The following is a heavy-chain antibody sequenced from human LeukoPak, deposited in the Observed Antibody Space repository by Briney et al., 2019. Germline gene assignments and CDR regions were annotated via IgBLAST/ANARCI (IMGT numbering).Heavy chain of an antibody. CDR2: IIPIFGTA. Sequence: SVKVSCKASGGTFSSYAISWVRQAPGQGLEWMGRIIPIFGTANYAQKFQGRVTITTDESTSTAYMELSSLRSEDTAVYYCASTAMVRNYYYMDVWGKGTTVTVSS. J-gene: IGHJ6*03. V-gene: IGHV1-69*05. CDR1: GGTFSSYA. D-gene: IGHD5-18*01. CDR3: ASTAMVRNYYYMDV.